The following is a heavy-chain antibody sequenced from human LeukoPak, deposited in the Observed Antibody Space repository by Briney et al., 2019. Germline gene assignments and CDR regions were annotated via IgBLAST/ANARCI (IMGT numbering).Heavy chain of an antibody. Sequence: PGGSLRLSCAASGFTFSDDYMSWIRQAPGKGPEWVSYISSDGSTIFYADSVKGRFTISRDNAKNSLFLQMNSLRAEDTAVYYCARGRTTVRYWGQGTLVTVSS. CDR3: ARGRTTVRY. CDR2: ISSDGSTI. D-gene: IGHD4-17*01. V-gene: IGHV3-11*01. CDR1: GFTFSDDY. J-gene: IGHJ4*02.